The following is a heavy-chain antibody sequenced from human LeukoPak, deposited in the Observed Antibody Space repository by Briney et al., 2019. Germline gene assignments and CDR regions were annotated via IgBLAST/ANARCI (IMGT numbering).Heavy chain of an antibody. V-gene: IGHV3-72*01. Sequence: PPGGSLRLSCVASGFTVSDHYIDWVRQAPGKGLEWVGRNRDKSKSYTTDYAASVRGRFTISRDDSKNSLYLQMYSLKTEDTAVYFCTRPSYYDSRGYSTNGFDIWGQGTMVTVSS. CDR3: TRPSYYDSRGYSTNGFDI. CDR1: GFTVSDHY. J-gene: IGHJ3*02. D-gene: IGHD3-22*01. CDR2: NRDKSKSYTT.